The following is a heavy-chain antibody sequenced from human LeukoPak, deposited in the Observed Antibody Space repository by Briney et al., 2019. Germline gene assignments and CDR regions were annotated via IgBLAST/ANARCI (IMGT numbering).Heavy chain of an antibody. V-gene: IGHV3-23*01. Sequence: PGGSLRLSCAASGFTFSSCGMSWVRQAPGKGLEWVSGISGSGGSTFHADSVKGRFTISRDNSKNTVFLQLSSLRAEDTAIYYCAKASILAAASLRGCDYWGQGTVVTVSS. D-gene: IGHD3-3*02. CDR2: ISGSGGST. CDR3: AKASILAAASLRGCDY. CDR1: GFTFSSCG. J-gene: IGHJ4*02.